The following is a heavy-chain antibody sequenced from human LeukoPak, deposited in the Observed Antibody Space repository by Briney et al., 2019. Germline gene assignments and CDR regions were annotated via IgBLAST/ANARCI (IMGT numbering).Heavy chain of an antibody. CDR3: ATGHSSGWFDY. D-gene: IGHD6-19*01. CDR1: GGSISGDC. V-gene: IGHV4-59*01. Sequence: SETLSLTCTVPGGSISGDCWSWIRQPPGKGLEWIGYISYSATTNYNPSLKSRVSFSIDTSKNQFSLKLTSVSAADTAVYFCATGHSSGWFDYWGQGTLVSVSS. J-gene: IGHJ4*02. CDR2: ISYSATT.